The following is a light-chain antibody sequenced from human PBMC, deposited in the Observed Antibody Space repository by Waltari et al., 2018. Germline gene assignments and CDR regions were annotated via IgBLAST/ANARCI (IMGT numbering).Light chain of an antibody. J-gene: IGLJ2*01. Sequence: SYVLTQPPSVSVAPGQTARITCGDNNLGSKSVHWYQQKPGQAPLLVVSDDTDRPSGIPERIAGSHSGTTATLTISRVEAVDESDYYCHVWDSISDHVIFGGGTKLTVL. CDR2: DDT. CDR1: NLGSKS. V-gene: IGLV3-21*02. CDR3: HVWDSISDHVI.